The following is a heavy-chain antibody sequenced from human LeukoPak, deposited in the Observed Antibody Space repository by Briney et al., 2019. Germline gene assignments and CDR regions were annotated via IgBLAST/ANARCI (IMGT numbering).Heavy chain of an antibody. Sequence: GGSLRLSCAASGFTFSSYGMHWVRQAPGQGLEWMGWISTYNGNTNYAQKFQGRVTMTTDTSTSTAYMELRSLRSDDTAVYYCGRDRGYCSSTSCPVDYWGQGTLVTVSS. CDR1: GFTFSSYG. J-gene: IGHJ4*02. CDR2: ISTYNGNT. D-gene: IGHD2-2*01. CDR3: GRDRGYCSSTSCPVDY. V-gene: IGHV1-18*01.